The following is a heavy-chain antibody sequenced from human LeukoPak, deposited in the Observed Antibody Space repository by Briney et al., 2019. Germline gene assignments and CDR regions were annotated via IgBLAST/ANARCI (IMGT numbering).Heavy chain of an antibody. J-gene: IGHJ6*02. Sequence: GGSLRLSCAVTGFNLRTYWIHLVRHSPAGGLEWAARINGEGSRISYADSVRGRFTISRDNAKNTAYLQMNSLRAEDTALYYCARDPGYYYYGMDVWGQGTTVVVSS. CDR1: GFNLRTYW. CDR3: ARDPGYYYYGMDV. V-gene: IGHV3-74*01. CDR2: INGEGSRI.